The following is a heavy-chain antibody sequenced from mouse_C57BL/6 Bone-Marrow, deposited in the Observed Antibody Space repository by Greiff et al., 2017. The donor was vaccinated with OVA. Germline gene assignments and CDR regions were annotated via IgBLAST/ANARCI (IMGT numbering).Heavy chain of an antibody. Sequence: VQLQQSGAELVKPGASVKISCKASGYAFSSYWMNWVKQRPGKGLEWIGQIYPGDGDTNYNGKFKGKATLTADKSSSTAYMQLSSLTSEDSAVYFCARPITTVVGGYFDVWGKGPTVTVSS. J-gene: IGHJ1*03. CDR1: GYAFSSYW. CDR2: IYPGDGDT. V-gene: IGHV1-80*01. D-gene: IGHD1-1*01. CDR3: ARPITTVVGGYFDV.